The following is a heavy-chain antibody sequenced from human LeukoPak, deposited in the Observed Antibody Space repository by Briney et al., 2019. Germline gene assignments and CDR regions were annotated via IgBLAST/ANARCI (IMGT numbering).Heavy chain of an antibody. Sequence: ASVKVSCKASGYSFTSYYMHWVRQAPGQGLEWMGIINPGGGSTSYAQKFQGRVTMTRDTSTSTVYMELSSLRSEDTAVYYCARDPRARDAFDIWGQGTMVTVSS. CDR3: ARDPRARDAFDI. CDR1: GYSFTSYY. V-gene: IGHV1-46*01. CDR2: INPGGGST. J-gene: IGHJ3*02.